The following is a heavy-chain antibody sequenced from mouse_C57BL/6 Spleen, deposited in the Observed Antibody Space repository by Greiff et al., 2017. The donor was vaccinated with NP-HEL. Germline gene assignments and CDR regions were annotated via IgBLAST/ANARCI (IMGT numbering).Heavy chain of an antibody. CDR1: GYTFTSYW. J-gene: IGHJ2*01. Sequence: VQLQQPGAELVRPGTSVKLSCKASGYTFTSYWMHWVKQRPGQGLEWIGVIDPSDSYTNYNQKFKGKATLTVDTSSSTAYMQLSSLTSEDSAVYYCARSEDYYGSSYGYWGQGTTLTVSS. CDR3: ARSEDYYGSSYGY. V-gene: IGHV1-59*01. CDR2: IDPSDSYT. D-gene: IGHD1-1*01.